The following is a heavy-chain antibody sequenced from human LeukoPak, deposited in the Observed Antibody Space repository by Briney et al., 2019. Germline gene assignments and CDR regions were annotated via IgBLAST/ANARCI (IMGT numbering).Heavy chain of an antibody. J-gene: IGHJ4*02. CDR2: IYYSGST. Sequence: PSETLSLTCTVSGGSISSYYWSWIRQPPGKGLEWIGYIYYSGSTYYNPSLKSRVTISVDTSKNQFSLKLSSVTAADTAVYYCARHVGSGITIFGVVTTNYFDYWGQGTLVTVSS. D-gene: IGHD3-3*01. CDR1: GGSISSYY. CDR3: ARHVGSGITIFGVVTTNYFDY. V-gene: IGHV4-59*04.